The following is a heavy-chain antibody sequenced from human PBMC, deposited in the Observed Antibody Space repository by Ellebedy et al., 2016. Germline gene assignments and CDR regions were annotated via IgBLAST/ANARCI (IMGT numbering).Heavy chain of an antibody. CDR3: ARWGLDYGDWRDAFDI. CDR1: GGSISSYY. D-gene: IGHD4-17*01. Sequence: GSLRLSCTVSGGSISSYYWSWIRQPPGKGLEWIGYIYYSGSTNYNPSLKSRVTISVDTSKNQFSLKLSSVTAADTAVYYCARWGLDYGDWRDAFDIWGQGTMVTVSS. J-gene: IGHJ3*02. CDR2: IYYSGST. V-gene: IGHV4-59*08.